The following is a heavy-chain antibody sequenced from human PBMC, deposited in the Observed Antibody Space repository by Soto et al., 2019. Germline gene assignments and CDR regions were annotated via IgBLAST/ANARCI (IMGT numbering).Heavy chain of an antibody. CDR2: INLESGDT. CDR1: GHTFTGHH. V-gene: IGHV1-2*02. D-gene: IGHD7-27*01. Sequence: QVQLVQSGAEVKKPGASVKVSCKASGHTFTGHHMHWVRQTPGQGLQWMGCINLESGDTRYAQKFQGRVTTTRDTSITTVCMELSGLRSDDTAVYYCGLEPTGTGGLDHWGQGTLVTVSS. J-gene: IGHJ4*02. CDR3: GLEPTGTGGLDH.